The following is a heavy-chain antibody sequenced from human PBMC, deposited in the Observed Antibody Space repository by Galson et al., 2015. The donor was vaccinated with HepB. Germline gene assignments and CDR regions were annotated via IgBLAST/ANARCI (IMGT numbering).Heavy chain of an antibody. J-gene: IGHJ2*01. D-gene: IGHD2-21*01. CDR1: GFTFSSYS. CDR2: ISSSSSYI. Sequence: SLRLSCAASGFTFSSYSMNWVRQAPGKGLEWVSSISSSSSYIYYADSVKGRFTISRDNAKNSLYLQMNSLRAEDTAVYYCARDSILWWPNLGWYFDLWGRGTLVTVSS. CDR3: ARDSILWWPNLGWYFDL. V-gene: IGHV3-21*01.